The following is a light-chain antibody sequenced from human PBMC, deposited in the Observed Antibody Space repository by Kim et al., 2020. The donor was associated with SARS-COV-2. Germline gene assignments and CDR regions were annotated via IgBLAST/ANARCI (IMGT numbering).Light chain of an antibody. CDR2: AAS. CDR1: QSISSH. Sequence: DIQMTQSPSSLSASVGDRVTITCRTTQSISSHLNWYQQKPGRAPKLLISAASTLQGGVPSRFSGSGSETDFTLTISSLQPEDFATYCCQQRYITPFTVGRGTKVDIK. V-gene: IGKV1-39*01. CDR3: QQRYITPFT. J-gene: IGKJ3*01.